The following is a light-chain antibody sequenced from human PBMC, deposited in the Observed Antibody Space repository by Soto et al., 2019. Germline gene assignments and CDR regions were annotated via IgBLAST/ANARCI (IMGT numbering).Light chain of an antibody. V-gene: IGKV3-15*01. CDR3: QQYNNWPRT. J-gene: IGKJ1*01. Sequence: EIVMTQSPATLSVSPGERATLSCRASQSVSSNLGWYQQKPGQAPRLLIYGASTRAAAIPARFSGGGSGTEFTLTISSLQSEDFAVYYCQQYNNWPRTFGQGTKVEIK. CDR1: QSVSSN. CDR2: GAS.